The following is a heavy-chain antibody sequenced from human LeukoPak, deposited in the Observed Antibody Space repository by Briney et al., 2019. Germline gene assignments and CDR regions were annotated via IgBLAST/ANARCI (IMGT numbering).Heavy chain of an antibody. Sequence: SETLSLTCTVSGGSISSYYWSWIRQPPGKGLVWIGYIYYSGSTNYNPSLKSRVTISVDTSKNQFSLKLSSVTAADTAVYYCARGTGYSSSWYVYWGQGTLVTVSS. J-gene: IGHJ4*02. CDR3: ARGTGYSSSWYVY. D-gene: IGHD6-13*01. CDR2: IYYSGST. CDR1: GGSISSYY. V-gene: IGHV4-59*01.